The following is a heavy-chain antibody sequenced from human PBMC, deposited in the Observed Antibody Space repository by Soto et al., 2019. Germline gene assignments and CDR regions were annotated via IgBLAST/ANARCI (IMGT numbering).Heavy chain of an antibody. Sequence: SVNVSCKVSGGSFRSYAIRWVRQAAGQGVAWMGGIIPIFGTANYAQKFQGRVTITADESTSTAYMELSSLRSEDTAVYYCARGLVVVVPAANYYYYYGMDVWGQGTTVTVSS. CDR1: GGSFRSYA. V-gene: IGHV1-69*13. CDR2: IIPIFGTA. J-gene: IGHJ6*02. CDR3: ARGLVVVVPAANYYYYYGMDV. D-gene: IGHD2-2*01.